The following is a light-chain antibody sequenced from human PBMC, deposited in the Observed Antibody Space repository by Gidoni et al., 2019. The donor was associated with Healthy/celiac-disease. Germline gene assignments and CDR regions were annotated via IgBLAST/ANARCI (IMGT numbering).Light chain of an antibody. Sequence: EIVMTQSPATLSVSPGERATLSCRASQSVSSNLAWYQQKPGQAPRLLIYGASTRATGIPARFSGSGSGTEFTLTISSLQSEDCAVYYCQQYNNWPPKPFGQGTKVEIK. V-gene: IGKV3-15*01. J-gene: IGKJ1*01. CDR3: QQYNNWPPKP. CDR1: QSVSSN. CDR2: GAS.